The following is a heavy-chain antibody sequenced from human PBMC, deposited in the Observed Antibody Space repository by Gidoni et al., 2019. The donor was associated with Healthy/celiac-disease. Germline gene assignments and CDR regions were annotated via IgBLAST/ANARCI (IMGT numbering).Heavy chain of an antibody. D-gene: IGHD3-22*01. J-gene: IGHJ4*02. Sequence: HMQLVQSGPEVKKPGTSVKVSCKASGFTFTSSALQWVRQARGQRLEWIGWIVVGSGNTNYAQKFQERVTITRDMSTSTAYMELSSLRSEDTAVYYCAAGYLAELSYRPRGYHGDYWGQGTLVTVSS. CDR1: GFTFTSSA. CDR2: IVVGSGNT. V-gene: IGHV1-58*01. CDR3: AAGYLAELSYRPRGYHGDY.